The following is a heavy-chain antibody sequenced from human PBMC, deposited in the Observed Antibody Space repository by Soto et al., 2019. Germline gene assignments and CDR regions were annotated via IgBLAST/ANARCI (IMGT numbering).Heavy chain of an antibody. V-gene: IGHV3-33*01. CDR3: ARDQGIRQLWLGMDV. CDR2: IWYDGSNK. D-gene: IGHD5-18*01. J-gene: IGHJ6*02. Sequence: QVQLVESGGGVVQPGRSLRLSCAASGFTFSSYGMHWVRQAPGKGLEWVAVIWYDGSNKYYADSVKGRFTISRDNSKNTLYLQMNSLRAEDTAVYYCARDQGIRQLWLGMDVWGQGTTVTVSS. CDR1: GFTFSSYG.